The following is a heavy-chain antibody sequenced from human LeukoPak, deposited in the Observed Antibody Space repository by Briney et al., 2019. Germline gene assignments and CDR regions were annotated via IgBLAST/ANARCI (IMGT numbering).Heavy chain of an antibody. CDR2: IYHSGST. CDR3: AGDRRYSSSWYSYYYYGMDV. CDR1: GGSISSSNW. D-gene: IGHD6-13*01. J-gene: IGHJ6*02. Sequence: KTSETLSLTCAVSGGSISSSNWWSWVRQPPGKGLEWIGEIYHSGSTNYNPSLKSRVTISVDKSKNQFSLKLSSVTAADTAVYYCAGDRRYSSSWYSYYYYGMDVWGQGTTVTVSS. V-gene: IGHV4-4*02.